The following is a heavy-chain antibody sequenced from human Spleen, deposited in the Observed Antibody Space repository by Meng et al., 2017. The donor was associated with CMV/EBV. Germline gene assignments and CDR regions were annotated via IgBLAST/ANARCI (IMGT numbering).Heavy chain of an antibody. CDR3: TDMGR. J-gene: IGHJ4*02. Sequence: GGSLRLSCAASGFTFRNAWMSWVRQAPGKGLEWVGRIKSKTDGGTTDYAAPVKGRFTISRVDSTNTLYLQINRLKIEDTGIYYCTDMGRWGQGTLVTVSS. CDR2: IKSKTDGGTT. CDR1: GFTFRNAW. V-gene: IGHV3-15*01.